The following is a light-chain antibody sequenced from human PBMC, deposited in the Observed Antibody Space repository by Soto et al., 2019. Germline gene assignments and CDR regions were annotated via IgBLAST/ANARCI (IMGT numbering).Light chain of an antibody. CDR2: DAS. CDR3: QQRSNWPSVFT. J-gene: IGKJ3*01. CDR1: QSVSSY. Sequence: EIVLTQSPATLSLSPGERATLSCRASQSVSSYLAWYQQKPGQAPRLLIYDASNRATGIPARFSGSGSGTDFPLTISSLAPEDFAVYYCQQRSNWPSVFTFGPGTKVDI. V-gene: IGKV3-11*01.